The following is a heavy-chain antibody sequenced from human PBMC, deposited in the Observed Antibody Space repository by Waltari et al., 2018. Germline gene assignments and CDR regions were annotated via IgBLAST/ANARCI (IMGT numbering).Heavy chain of an antibody. CDR2: IKQDGSEK. J-gene: IGHJ4*02. D-gene: IGHD1-26*01. Sequence: EVQLVESGGGLVQPGGSLRLSCAASGCTFSSYWMRWVRQAPGKGVEWVANIKQDGSEKYYVYSVKGRFTISRANAKNSLYLQMNSLRAEDTAVYYCARDPVSERALGYFDYWGQGTLVTVSS. V-gene: IGHV3-7*01. CDR1: GCTFSSYW. CDR3: ARDPVSERALGYFDY.